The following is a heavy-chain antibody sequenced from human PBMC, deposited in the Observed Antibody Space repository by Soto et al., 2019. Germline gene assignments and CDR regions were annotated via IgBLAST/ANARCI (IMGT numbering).Heavy chain of an antibody. CDR3: AKGTVGSTLQPYYFDF. V-gene: IGHV3-23*01. CDR1: ELTFSSYG. J-gene: IGHJ4*02. CDR2: ISGRGASA. D-gene: IGHD6-13*01. Sequence: PGGSLILSCAVAELTFSSYGMRWVRQGAGKGLEWVSTISGRGASAYYADSVKGRCTISRDNSRDTLCLQMNNLRAEDTAVYYCAKGTVGSTLQPYYFDFWGQGHLVTVS.